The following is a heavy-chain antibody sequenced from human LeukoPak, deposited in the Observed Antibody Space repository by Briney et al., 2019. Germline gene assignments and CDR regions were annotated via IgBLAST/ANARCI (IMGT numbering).Heavy chain of an antibody. J-gene: IGHJ5*02. CDR3: ARGRYGTISRGWFDP. Sequence: SETLSLTCTVSGGSISSYYWSWIRQPPGKGLEWIGYIYYSGTTNYNSSLKSRVTISVDTSKKQFSLKLSSVTAADAAVYYCARGRYGTISRGWFDPWGQGTLVTVSS. D-gene: IGHD1-1*01. CDR1: GGSISSYY. CDR2: IYYSGTT. V-gene: IGHV4-59*01.